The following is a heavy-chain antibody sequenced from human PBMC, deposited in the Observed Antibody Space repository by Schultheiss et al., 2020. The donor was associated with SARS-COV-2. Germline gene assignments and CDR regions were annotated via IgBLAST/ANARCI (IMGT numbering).Heavy chain of an antibody. CDR3: ARDRNYYDSSGYSLGY. V-gene: IGHV4-4*07. D-gene: IGHD3-22*01. J-gene: IGHJ4*02. CDR1: GGSISSYY. Sequence: SQTLSLTCTVSGGSISSYYWSWIRQPAGKGLEWIGRIYTSGSTNYNPSLKSRVTMSVDTSKNQFSLKLSSVTAADTAVYYCARDRNYYDSSGYSLGYWGQGTLVTVSS. CDR2: IYTSGST.